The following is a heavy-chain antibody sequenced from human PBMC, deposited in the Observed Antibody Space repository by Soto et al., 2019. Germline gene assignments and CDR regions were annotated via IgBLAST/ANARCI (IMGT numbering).Heavy chain of an antibody. CDR1: GDSMSNRYYY. CDR2: IFHSGRT. D-gene: IGHD2-15*01. J-gene: IGHJ4*02. V-gene: IGHV4-31*03. CDR3: ARWVEVSLDYFDS. Sequence: QVQLQESGPGLVKPSETLSLTCTVSGDSMSNRYYYWSWVRQNPGKGLEWIGHIFHSGRTYYSPSLKSRVTISVDTSKNPFSLNLSSVTAADTAIYYCARWVEVSLDYFDSWGQGTPVTVSS.